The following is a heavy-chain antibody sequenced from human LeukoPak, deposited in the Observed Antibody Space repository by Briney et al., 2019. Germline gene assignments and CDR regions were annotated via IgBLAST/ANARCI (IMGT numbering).Heavy chain of an antibody. CDR1: GYTFTSYG. CDR3: TRDGVAFVAPFDY. D-gene: IGHD3-3*02. CDR2: ISAYNGNT. J-gene: IGHJ4*02. Sequence: ASVKVSCKASGYTFTSYGISWVRQAPGQGLEWMGWISAYNGNTNYAQKLQGRVTMTTDTSTSTAYMELSSLRSDDTDMYYCTRDGVAFVAPFDYWGQGTLVTVSS. V-gene: IGHV1-18*01.